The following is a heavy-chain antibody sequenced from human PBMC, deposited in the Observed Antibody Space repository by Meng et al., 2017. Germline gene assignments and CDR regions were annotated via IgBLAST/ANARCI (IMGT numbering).Heavy chain of an antibody. CDR3: ARDRSRLSTVTLLFDP. V-gene: IGHV1-3*01. CDR1: GYTFTRYA. D-gene: IGHD4-17*01. J-gene: IGHJ5*02. Sequence: QVLLVGSGAEVKKLGASLKVSCKASGYTFTRYAMHWVRQAPGQRLEWMGWINAGNGNTKYSQKFQGRVTITRDTSASTAYMELSSLGSEDTAVYYCARDRSRLSTVTLLFDPWGQGTLVTVSS. CDR2: INAGNGNT.